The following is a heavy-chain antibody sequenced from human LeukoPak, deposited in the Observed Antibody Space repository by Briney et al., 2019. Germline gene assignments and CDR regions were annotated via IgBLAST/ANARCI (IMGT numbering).Heavy chain of an antibody. CDR2: ISSSSSYI. D-gene: IGHD6-19*01. CDR3: ARPGVAVAGSFDY. Sequence: GGSLRLSCAASGFTFSSYSMNWVRQAPGKGLEWVSSISSSSSYIYYAGSVKGRFTISRDNAKNSLYLQMNSLRAEDTAVYYCARPGVAVAGSFDYWGQGTLVTVSS. V-gene: IGHV3-21*01. J-gene: IGHJ4*02. CDR1: GFTFSSYS.